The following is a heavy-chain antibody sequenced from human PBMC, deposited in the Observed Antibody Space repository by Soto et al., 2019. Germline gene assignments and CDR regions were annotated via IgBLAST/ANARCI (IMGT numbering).Heavy chain of an antibody. D-gene: IGHD2-15*01. J-gene: IGHJ4*02. CDR3: ASRRTRVVVAATFDY. V-gene: IGHV1-69*13. CDR2: IIPIFGTA. CDR1: GGTFSSYA. Sequence: GASVKVSCKASGGTFSSYAISWVRQAPGQGLEWMGGIIPIFGTANYAQKFQGRVTITADESTSTAYMELSSLRSEDTAVYYCASRRTRVVVAATFDYWGQGTLVTVSS.